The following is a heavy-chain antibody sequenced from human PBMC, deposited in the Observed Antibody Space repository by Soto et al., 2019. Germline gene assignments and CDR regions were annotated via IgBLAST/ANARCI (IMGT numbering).Heavy chain of an antibody. CDR3: ATEAAAGGGFDS. D-gene: IGHD6-13*01. J-gene: IGHJ4*02. CDR2: IKSTTDGGST. Sequence: EVXLVXSXGGLVKPGGSPRXSCAVSGFTFSNVWMSWVRQAPGKGLXWVGRIKSTTDGGSTDYAAPVEGRFTISKDDSXXTLXXHMNSLKTEDTAVYYCATEAAAGGGFDSWGQGTLVTVSS. CDR1: GFTFSNVW. V-gene: IGHV3-15*01.